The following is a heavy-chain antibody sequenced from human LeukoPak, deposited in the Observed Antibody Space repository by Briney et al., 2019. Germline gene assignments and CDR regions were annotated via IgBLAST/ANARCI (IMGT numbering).Heavy chain of an antibody. V-gene: IGHV1-8*01. CDR3: AREGPRYCSSTSCGWFDP. D-gene: IGHD2-2*01. Sequence: ASVKVSCKASGYTFTSYDINWVRQATGQGLEWMGWMNPNSGNTGYAQKLQGRVTMTRNTSISTAYMELSSLRSEDTAVYYCAREGPRYCSSTSCGWFDPWGQGTLVTVSS. CDR2: MNPNSGNT. CDR1: GYTFTSYD. J-gene: IGHJ5*02.